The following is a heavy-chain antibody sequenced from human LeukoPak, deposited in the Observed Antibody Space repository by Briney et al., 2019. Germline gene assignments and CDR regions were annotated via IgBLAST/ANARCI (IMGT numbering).Heavy chain of an antibody. D-gene: IGHD4-17*01. V-gene: IGHV4-34*01. CDR1: GGSFSGYY. J-gene: IGHJ4*02. CDR3: ARAPAYGDYRPYYFDY. Sequence: SETLSLTCAVYGGSFSGYYWSWIRQPPGKGLEWIGEINHSGSTNYNPSLKSRVTISVDTSKNQFSLKLSSVTAADTAVYYCARAPAYGDYRPYYFDYWGQGTLVTVSS. CDR2: INHSGST.